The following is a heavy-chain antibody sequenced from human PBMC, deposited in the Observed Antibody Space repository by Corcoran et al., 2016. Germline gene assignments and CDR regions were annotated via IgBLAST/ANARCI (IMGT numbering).Heavy chain of an antibody. CDR3: ARIEPGPFDY. V-gene: IGHV3-21*01. CDR2: SSSRSSYI. J-gene: IGHJ4*02. CDR1: GFTFSSYS. D-gene: IGHD2-2*01. Sequence: EVQLVESGGGLVKPGGSLRLSCAASGFTFSSYSMNWVRQAPGKGLEWVSSSSSRSSYIYYADSVKGRCTISRDNAKNSLYLKMNSPRAEDTAVYYCARIEPGPFDYCGQGTLFTVSS.